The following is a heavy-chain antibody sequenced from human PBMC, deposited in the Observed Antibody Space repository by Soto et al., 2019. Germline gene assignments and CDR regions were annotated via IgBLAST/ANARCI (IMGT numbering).Heavy chain of an antibody. Sequence: QVQLVQSGAEVKKPGSSVKVSCKASGGSFTRHAISWVRQAPGHGLEWMGWIVPIIGVANYAQNCQDRFTIIADESTSTAYMELTSLKSEDKAIYYCAIGGDGYNSYVVYWCQGTVVTVSS. CDR1: GGSFTRHA. CDR2: IVPIIGVA. CDR3: AIGGDGYNSYVVY. J-gene: IGHJ4*02. D-gene: IGHD5-12*01. V-gene: IGHV1-69*01.